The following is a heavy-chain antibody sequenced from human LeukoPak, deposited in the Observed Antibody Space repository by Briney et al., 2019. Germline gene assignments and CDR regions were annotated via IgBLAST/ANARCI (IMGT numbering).Heavy chain of an antibody. CDR2: ISSSGSTI. V-gene: IGHV3-48*03. J-gene: IGHJ4*02. Sequence: GGSLRLSCAASGFTFSSYEMNWVRQAPGKGLEWVSYISSSGSTIYYADSVKGRFTISRDNAKNSLYLQMNSLRAEDTAVYYGASTLKRGLQLEGYFDYCGEGALVTVSS. CDR3: ASTLKRGLQLEGYFDY. D-gene: IGHD5-24*01. CDR1: GFTFSSYE.